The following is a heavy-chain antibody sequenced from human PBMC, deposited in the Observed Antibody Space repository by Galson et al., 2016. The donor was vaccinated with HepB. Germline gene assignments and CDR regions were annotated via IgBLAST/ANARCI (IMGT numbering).Heavy chain of an antibody. CDR2: ILYDGSKE. D-gene: IGHD3-16*01. CDR3: AKGLSTSWGGRFDY. Sequence: SLRLSCAASGFTLSSYGMHWVRQAPGEGLEWVAVILYDGSKEYYADSVKGRFTISSDNFKNTLYLQMNSLRADDTAVYYCAKGLSTSWGGRFDYWGQGTLVTVSS. J-gene: IGHJ4*02. V-gene: IGHV3-30*18. CDR1: GFTLSSYG.